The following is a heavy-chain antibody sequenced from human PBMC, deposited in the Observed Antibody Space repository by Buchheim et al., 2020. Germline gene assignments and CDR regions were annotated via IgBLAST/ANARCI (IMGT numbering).Heavy chain of an antibody. J-gene: IGHJ6*02. V-gene: IGHV4-34*01. CDR1: GGSFSGYY. Sequence: QVQLQQWGAGLLKPSETLSLTCAVYGGSFSGYYWSWIRQPPGKGLEWIGEINHSGSTNYNPSLKSRVTISVDTSKNQFSLQLSSVTAADTAVYYCARVDYYYYYGMDVWGQGTT. CDR2: INHSGST. CDR3: ARVDYYYYYGMDV.